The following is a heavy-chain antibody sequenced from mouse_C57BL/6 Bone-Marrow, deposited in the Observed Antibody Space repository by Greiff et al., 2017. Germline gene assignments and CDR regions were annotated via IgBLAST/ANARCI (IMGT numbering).Heavy chain of an antibody. Sequence: EVQLQQSGPALVKPGASVKISCKASGYSFTDYNMNWVKQSNGKSLEWIGVINPNYGTTSYNQKFKGKATLTVDQSSSTADSQLNSLTSEASAVYYCALITTVSYWGQGTTLTVSS. CDR3: ALITTVSY. CDR1: GYSFTDYN. J-gene: IGHJ2*01. V-gene: IGHV1-39*01. CDR2: INPNYGTT. D-gene: IGHD1-1*01.